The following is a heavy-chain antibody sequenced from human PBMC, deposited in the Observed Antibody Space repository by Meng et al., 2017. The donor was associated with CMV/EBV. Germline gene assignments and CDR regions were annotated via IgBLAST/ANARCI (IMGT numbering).Heavy chain of an antibody. J-gene: IGHJ5*02. V-gene: IGHV4-4*02. CDR2: IYHSGST. CDR3: ARVPQLLDSQGFDP. Sequence: VSGGSISSSNWWSWVRQPPGKGLEWIGEIYHSGSTNYNPSLKSRVTISVDKSKNQFSLKLSSVTAADTAVYYCARVPQLLDSQGFDPWGQGTLVTVSS. CDR1: GGSISSSNW. D-gene: IGHD2-2*01.